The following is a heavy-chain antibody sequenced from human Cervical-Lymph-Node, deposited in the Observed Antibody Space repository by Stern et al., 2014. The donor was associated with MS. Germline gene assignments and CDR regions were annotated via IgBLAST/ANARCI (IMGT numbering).Heavy chain of an antibody. J-gene: IGHJ3*01. CDR3: SRKEFANAFDV. CDR2: IYCADDK. Sequence: QITLKESGPTLVKPTQTLTLTCTFSGFSLSTSGVGVGWIRQPPGKALEWLALIYCADDKRYSPSLNNRLTITKDTSKNQVVLTMTNMDPVDTATYYCSRKEFANAFDVWGQGTMVTVSS. D-gene: IGHD3-10*01. CDR1: GFSLSTSGVG. V-gene: IGHV2-5*02.